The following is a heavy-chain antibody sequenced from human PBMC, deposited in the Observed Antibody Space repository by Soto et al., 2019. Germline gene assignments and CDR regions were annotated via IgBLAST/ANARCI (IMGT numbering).Heavy chain of an antibody. CDR3: ARGLILWFGDLSRRGGYYYYMDV. CDR2: INDSGNI. D-gene: IGHD3-10*01. Sequence: QVQLQQWGAGLLKPSETLSLTCAVYGGSFSGYQWSWIRQTPGKGLEWIGEINDSGNINYNPSLKSRVTILMDTPKKQISLKLSSVTAADTAVYYCARGLILWFGDLSRRGGYYYYMDVWGTGTTVTVSS. CDR1: GGSFSGYQ. J-gene: IGHJ6*03. V-gene: IGHV4-34*01.